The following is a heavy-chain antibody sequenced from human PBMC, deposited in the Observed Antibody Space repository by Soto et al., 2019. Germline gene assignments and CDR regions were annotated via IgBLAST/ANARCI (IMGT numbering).Heavy chain of an antibody. CDR2: ISYDGSNK. CDR3: AKDQGIAVADSDAFDI. V-gene: IGHV3-30*18. Sequence: HPGGSLRLSCAASGFTFSSYGMHWVRQAPGKGLEWVAVISYDGSNKYYADSVKGRFTISRDNSKNTLYLQMNSLRAEDTAVYYCAKDQGIAVADSDAFDIWGQGTMVTVSS. D-gene: IGHD6-19*01. J-gene: IGHJ3*02. CDR1: GFTFSSYG.